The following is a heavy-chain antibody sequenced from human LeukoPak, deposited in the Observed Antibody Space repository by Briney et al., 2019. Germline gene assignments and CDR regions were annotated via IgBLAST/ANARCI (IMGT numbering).Heavy chain of an antibody. Sequence: PGRSLRLSCTASGFTFGDYAMSWVRQAPGKGLEWVASIKQDGSEKNYVDSVKGRFTISRDNAKNSLVLQMNSLRAEDTAVYYCASDRIGNCYWGQGTLVTVSS. CDR2: IKQDGSEK. J-gene: IGHJ4*02. V-gene: IGHV3-7*01. CDR3: ASDRIGNCY. CDR1: GFTFGDYA. D-gene: IGHD1-7*01.